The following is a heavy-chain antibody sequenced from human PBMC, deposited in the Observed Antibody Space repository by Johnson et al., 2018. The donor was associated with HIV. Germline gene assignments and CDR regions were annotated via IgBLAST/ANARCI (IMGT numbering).Heavy chain of an antibody. Sequence: VQLLESGGGLVKPGGSLRLSCAASGFTFSGNYMNWVRQAPGKGLEWVSATSGSGGSTYYADSVKGRFTISRDNSKNTLYLQMNSLRAEDTAVYYCARAGARAFDIWGQGTMVTVSS. V-gene: IGHV3-66*02. D-gene: IGHD1-26*01. CDR1: GFTFSGNY. CDR2: TSGSGGST. J-gene: IGHJ3*02. CDR3: ARAGARAFDI.